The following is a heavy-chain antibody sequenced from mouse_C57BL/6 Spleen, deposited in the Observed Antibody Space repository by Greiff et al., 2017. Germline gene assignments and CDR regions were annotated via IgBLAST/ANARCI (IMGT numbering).Heavy chain of an antibody. D-gene: IGHD2-5*01. Sequence: QVHVKQSGAELVQPGASVTMSCKASGYTFTTYPIEWMPQHHGKSLEWIGHFHPYNDDTKSNEKFKGKATLTVEKSSSKGYLELSRLTSDDSAVYYCARGGLYDSNYLLDYRGQGTTLTVSS. CDR3: ARGGLYDSNYLLDY. CDR2: FHPYNDDT. J-gene: IGHJ2*01. CDR1: GYTFTTYP. V-gene: IGHV1-47*01.